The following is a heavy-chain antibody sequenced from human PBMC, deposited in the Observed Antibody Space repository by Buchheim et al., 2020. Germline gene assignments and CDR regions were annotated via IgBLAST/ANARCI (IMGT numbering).Heavy chain of an antibody. D-gene: IGHD3-16*01. J-gene: IGHJ5*02. CDR1: GFTFTSSA. Sequence: QVQLVQSGAELTKPGASVKVSCKASGFTFTSSAINWARQAPGQGLEWMGWISPYNGNTNYAQKFQGRVIFSTDTSTNTAYMELRGLRSDDTAVYYWAGGGNWGWFDPWGQGTL. V-gene: IGHV1-18*01. CDR2: ISPYNGNT. CDR3: AGGGNWGWFDP.